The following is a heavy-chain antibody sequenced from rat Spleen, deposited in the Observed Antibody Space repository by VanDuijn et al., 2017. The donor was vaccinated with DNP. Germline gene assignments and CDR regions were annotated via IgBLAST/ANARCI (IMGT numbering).Heavy chain of an antibody. V-gene: IGHV5-22*01. CDR3: ARAYGSPWYFDY. CDR2: ISYDGGNT. Sequence: EVQLVESGGGLVQPGRSLKLSCEASGFTFSDYYMAWVRQAPAKGLEWVAYISYDGGNTDYGDSVKGRFTISRDNAKSTLYLQMNSLRAEDSATYYCARAYGSPWYFDYWGQGVMVTVSS. J-gene: IGHJ2*01. CDR1: GFTFSDYY. D-gene: IGHD1-3*01.